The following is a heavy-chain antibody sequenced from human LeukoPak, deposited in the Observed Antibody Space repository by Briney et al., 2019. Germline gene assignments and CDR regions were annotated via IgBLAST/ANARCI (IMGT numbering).Heavy chain of an antibody. D-gene: IGHD5-18*01. CDR3: ARNRIYSYGYSDYYYMDV. V-gene: IGHV4-39*07. CDR2: INHSGST. Sequence: SETLSLTCTVSGGSISSSDYYWGWIRQPPGKGLEWIGEINHSGSTNYNPSLKSRVTMSVDTSKNQFSLKLSSVTAADTAVYYCARNRIYSYGYSDYYYMDVWGKGTTVTISS. CDR1: GGSISSSDYY. J-gene: IGHJ6*03.